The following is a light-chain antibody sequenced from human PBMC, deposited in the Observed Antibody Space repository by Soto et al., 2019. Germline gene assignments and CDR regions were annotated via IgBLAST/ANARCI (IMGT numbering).Light chain of an antibody. CDR2: EVS. Sequence: QSALAQPSSVSVSPGQSITISCTGTSSDVGGYNYVSWYQQHPGKAPKLMIYEVSNRPSGVSNRFSGSKSGNTASLTISGLQAEDEADYYCSSYTSSSPLYVFGTGTKVTVL. CDR1: SSDVGGYNY. J-gene: IGLJ1*01. V-gene: IGLV2-14*01. CDR3: SSYTSSSPLYV.